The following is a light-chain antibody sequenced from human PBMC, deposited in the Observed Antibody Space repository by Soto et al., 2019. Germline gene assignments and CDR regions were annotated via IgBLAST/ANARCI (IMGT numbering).Light chain of an antibody. V-gene: IGKV3-11*01. J-gene: IGKJ4*01. CDR1: QSVTSSY. Sequence: EIVLTQSPGTVSLSPGERATLSCRASQSVTSSYLAWYQQKPGQAPRLLIYDASNRATGIPARFSGSGSGTDFTLTISSLEPEDFAVYYCQQRSNWPPMLTFGGGTKVDIK. CDR2: DAS. CDR3: QQRSNWPPMLT.